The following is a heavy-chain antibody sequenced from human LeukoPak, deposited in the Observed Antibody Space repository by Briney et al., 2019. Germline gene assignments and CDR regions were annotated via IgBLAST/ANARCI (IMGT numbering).Heavy chain of an antibody. Sequence: GGSLRLSCAASGFTFSSYAMSWVRQAPGKGLEWVSAISGSGGSTYYADSVKGRFTISRDNSKNTLYLQMNSLKTEDTAVYYCTTDKRVVVPAAIQTHDYWGQGTLVTVSS. J-gene: IGHJ4*02. CDR1: GFTFSSYA. D-gene: IGHD2-2*01. CDR2: ISGSGGST. CDR3: TTDKRVVVPAAIQTHDY. V-gene: IGHV3-23*01.